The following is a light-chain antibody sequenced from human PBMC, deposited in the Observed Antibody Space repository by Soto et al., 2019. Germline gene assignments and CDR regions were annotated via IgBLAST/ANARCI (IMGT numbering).Light chain of an antibody. CDR1: SSDVGGYNY. CDR3: SSYTSSSTDV. V-gene: IGLV2-14*01. Sequence: QSALTQPASVSGSPGQSITISCTGTSSDVGGYNYVSWYQQYPGKAPKLKIYEVSNRPSGVSNRFSGSKSGNTASLTISGLQAEDEAEYYCSSYTSSSTDVFGTGTKVTVL. CDR2: EVS. J-gene: IGLJ1*01.